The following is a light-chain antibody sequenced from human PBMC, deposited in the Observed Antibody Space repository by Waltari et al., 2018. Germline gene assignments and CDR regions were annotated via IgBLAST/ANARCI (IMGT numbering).Light chain of an antibody. V-gene: IGLV2-14*01. CDR3: SSYTSSSTKV. CDR2: EVS. CDR1: SSDVGGYNY. Sequence: QSALTQPASVSGSPGQSITISCTGTSSDVGGYNYVSWYQQHPGKAPKLMIYEVSKRPSGVCNRFSGCKSGDTASLTISGLQAEDEADYYCSSYTSSSTKVFGTGTKVTVL. J-gene: IGLJ1*01.